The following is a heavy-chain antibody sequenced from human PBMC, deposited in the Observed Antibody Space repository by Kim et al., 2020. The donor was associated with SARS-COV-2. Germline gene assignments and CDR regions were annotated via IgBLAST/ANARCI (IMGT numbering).Heavy chain of an antibody. Sequence: SETLSLTCTVSGGSISSGGYYWSWIRQHPGKGLEWIGYIYYSGSTYYNPSLKSRVTISVDTSKNQFSLKLSSVTAADTAVYYCARALVGYCSGGSCYDFPLGYWGQGTLVTVSS. V-gene: IGHV4-31*03. CDR2: IYYSGST. D-gene: IGHD2-15*01. J-gene: IGHJ4*02. CDR1: GGSISSGGYY. CDR3: ARALVGYCSGGSCYDFPLGY.